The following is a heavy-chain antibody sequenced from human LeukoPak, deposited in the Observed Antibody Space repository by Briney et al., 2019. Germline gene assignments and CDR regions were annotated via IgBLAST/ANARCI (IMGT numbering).Heavy chain of an antibody. D-gene: IGHD2-2*01. CDR3: GRHVGYCSSNRCNLWCHP. CDR2: AYYGGTP. CDR1: GPSITSYY. J-gene: IGHJ5*02. V-gene: IGHV4-59*01. Sequence: NPSESLSLTCTVSGPSITSYYWAWIRQPPGKGLEWLASAYYGGTPKYNPSLKTRFTMSVERSKTKSSQSLSSVIATYTPVIYCGRHVGYCSSNRCNLWCHPWGQGILVTVSS.